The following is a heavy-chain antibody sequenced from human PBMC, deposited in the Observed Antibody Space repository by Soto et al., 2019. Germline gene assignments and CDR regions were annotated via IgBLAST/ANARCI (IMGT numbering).Heavy chain of an antibody. CDR2: ISAYNGNT. CDR3: ARWSRNYCTNGVCSPTHVVHAEYFQH. J-gene: IGHJ1*01. V-gene: IGHV1-18*01. Sequence: GASVKVSCKASGYTFTSYGISWVRQAPGQWLEWMGWISAYNGNTNYAQKLQGRVTMTTDTSTSTAYMELRSLRSDDTAVYYCARWSRNYCTNGVCSPTHVVHAEYFQHWGQGTLVTVSS. D-gene: IGHD2-8*01. CDR1: GYTFTSYG.